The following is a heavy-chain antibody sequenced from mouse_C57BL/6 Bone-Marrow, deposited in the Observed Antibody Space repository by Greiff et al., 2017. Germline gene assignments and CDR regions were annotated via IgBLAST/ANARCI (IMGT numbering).Heavy chain of an antibody. Sequence: DVQLVESGGDLVKPGGSLKLSCAASGFTFSSYGMCWVRQTPDKRLEWVATISSGGSYTYYPDSVKGRFTISRNNAKNTLYLQMSSLKAEDTAMYYCARLLSWFAYWGQGTLVIVSA. V-gene: IGHV5-6*01. CDR1: GFTFSSYG. CDR3: ARLLSWFAY. CDR2: ISSGGSYT. J-gene: IGHJ3*01.